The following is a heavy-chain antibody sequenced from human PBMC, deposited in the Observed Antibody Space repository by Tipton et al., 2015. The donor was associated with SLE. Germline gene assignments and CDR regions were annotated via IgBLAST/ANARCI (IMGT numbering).Heavy chain of an antibody. D-gene: IGHD6-6*01. CDR3: AREARIAARHFDY. Sequence: TLSLTCAVYGGSFSGYYWSWIRQPPGKGLEWIGEINHSGSTNYNPSLKSRVTISVDTSKNRFSLKLSSVTAADTAVYYCAREARIAARHFDYWGQGTLVTVSS. V-gene: IGHV4-34*01. CDR1: GGSFSGYY. CDR2: INHSGST. J-gene: IGHJ4*02.